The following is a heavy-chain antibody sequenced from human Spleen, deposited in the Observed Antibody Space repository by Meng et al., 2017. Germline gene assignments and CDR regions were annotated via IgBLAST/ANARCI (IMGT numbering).Heavy chain of an antibody. CDR1: GFTFSTYN. V-gene: IGHV3-21*01. CDR2: ISSSSSFK. CDR3: ARDGTYYYDSSGYCDY. D-gene: IGHD3-22*01. Sequence: GGSLRLSCAASGFTFSTYNMNWVRQAPGKGLEWVSSISSSSSFKYYTDSLKGRFTISRDNAKNALYLQMNSLRAEDTAVYYCARDGTYYYDSSGYCDYWGQGTLVTVSS. J-gene: IGHJ4*02.